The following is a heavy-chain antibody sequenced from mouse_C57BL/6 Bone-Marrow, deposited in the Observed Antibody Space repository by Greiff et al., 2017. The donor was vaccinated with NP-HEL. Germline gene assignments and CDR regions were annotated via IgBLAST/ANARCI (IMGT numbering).Heavy chain of an antibody. CDR2: IRNKANGYTT. Sequence: EVNLVESGGGLVQPGGSLSLSCAASGFTFTDYYMSWVRQPPGKALEWLGFIRNKANGYTTEYSASVKGRFTISRDNSQSILYLQMNALRAEDSATYYCARYGGTTVFDHWGQGTTLTVSS. CDR1: GFTFTDYY. J-gene: IGHJ2*01. D-gene: IGHD1-1*01. CDR3: ARYGGTTVFDH. V-gene: IGHV7-3*01.